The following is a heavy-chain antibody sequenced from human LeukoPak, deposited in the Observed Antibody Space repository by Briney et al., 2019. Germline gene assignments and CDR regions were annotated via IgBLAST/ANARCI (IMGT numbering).Heavy chain of an antibody. Sequence: GGSLRLSCTGSGFTFGDHAMSWVRRAPGKGLEWVGFIRSKAYRGTTEYAASVKGRFTISRDDSASIAYLQMNSLRTEVTAVYYCARGPIQLWIHNAMDVWGQGTTVTVSS. CDR3: ARGPIQLWIHNAMDV. J-gene: IGHJ6*02. D-gene: IGHD5-18*01. V-gene: IGHV3-49*04. CDR1: GFTFGDHA. CDR2: IRSKAYRGTT.